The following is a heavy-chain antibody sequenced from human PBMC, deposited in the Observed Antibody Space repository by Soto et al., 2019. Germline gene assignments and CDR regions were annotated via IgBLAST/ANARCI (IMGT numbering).Heavy chain of an antibody. CDR2: SIPIFGTA. CDR1: GGTFSSYA. V-gene: IGHV1-69*01. J-gene: IGHJ6*02. D-gene: IGHD2-15*01. Sequence: QVQLVQSGAEVKKPGSSVKVSCKASGGTFSSYAISWVRQAPGQGLEWMGGSIPIFGTANYAQKFQGRVTITADESTSTAYMELSSLRSEDTAVYYCARRVVTTLYYYYYGMDVWGQGTTVTVSS. CDR3: ARRVVTTLYYYYYGMDV.